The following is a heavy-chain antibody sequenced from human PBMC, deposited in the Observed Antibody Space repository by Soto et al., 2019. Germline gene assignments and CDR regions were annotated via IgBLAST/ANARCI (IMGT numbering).Heavy chain of an antibody. CDR1: GFTFSRHA. CDR2: ISRDGSYI. D-gene: IGHD3-3*01. CDR3: ARTKNGGVADSFDS. J-gene: IGHJ5*01. V-gene: IGHV3-30*04. Sequence: QVQLVESGGGEVQPGGSQRLSCAASGFTFSRHAIHWVRLTPGRGLEWVLAISRDGSYIYYTDSVKGRFTVPRDNSKNTVFVEMNKLIPDDTALYFCARTKNGGVADSFDSWGQGTRVTVSS.